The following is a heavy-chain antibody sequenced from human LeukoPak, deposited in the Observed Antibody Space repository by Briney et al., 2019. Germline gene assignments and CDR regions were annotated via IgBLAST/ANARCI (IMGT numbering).Heavy chain of an antibody. V-gene: IGHV3-23*01. Sequence: SGGSLRLSCAASGFTFSSYAMSWVRQAPGKGLEWVSAISGSGGSTYYADSVKGRFTISRDNSKNTLYLQMNSLRAEDTAVYYCAKDYYFGVVIVQLDQFDPWGQGTLVTVSS. D-gene: IGHD3-3*01. CDR1: GFTFSSYA. CDR3: AKDYYFGVVIVQLDQFDP. CDR2: ISGSGGST. J-gene: IGHJ5*02.